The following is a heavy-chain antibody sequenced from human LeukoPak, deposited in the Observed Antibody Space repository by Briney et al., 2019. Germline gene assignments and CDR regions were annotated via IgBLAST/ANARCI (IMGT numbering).Heavy chain of an antibody. V-gene: IGHV3-7*01. CDR1: GFTFNNYW. Sequence: GESLRLSCAASGFTFNNYWMSWVRQAPGKGLEWVANIDGDGAESHSVDSVKGRFTISRDNAKNSLFLQMNSLRGEDTAVYYCARKGGIYCNDGCFHDAFDSWGQGTTVTVSS. CDR2: IDGDGAES. D-gene: IGHD2/OR15-2a*01. CDR3: ARKGGIYCNDGCFHDAFDS. J-gene: IGHJ3*02.